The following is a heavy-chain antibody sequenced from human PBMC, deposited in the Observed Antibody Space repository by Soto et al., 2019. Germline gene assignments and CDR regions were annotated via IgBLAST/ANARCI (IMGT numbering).Heavy chain of an antibody. CDR3: ARDRKSLLDY. Sequence: ESGGGVVQPGRSLRLSCAASGFTFRSYAMHWVRQAPGKGLAWVAVISYDGSNKYYADSVKGRFTISRDNSKNTLYLQMNSLRAEDTAVYYCARDRKSLLDYWGQETLVTVSS. CDR2: ISYDGSNK. V-gene: IGHV3-30-3*01. CDR1: GFTFRSYA. J-gene: IGHJ4*02.